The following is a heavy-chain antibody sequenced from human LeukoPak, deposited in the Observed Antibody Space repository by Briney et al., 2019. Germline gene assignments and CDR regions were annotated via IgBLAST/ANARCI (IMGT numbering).Heavy chain of an antibody. J-gene: IGHJ5*02. Sequence: SETQSLTCTVSGGSISSYYWSWIRQPPGKGLEWIGYIYYSGSTNYNPSLKSRVTISVDTSKNQFSLKLSSVTAADTAVFYCARDRVGWFDPWRQGTLVTVSS. D-gene: IGHD5/OR15-5a*01. CDR1: GGSISSYY. V-gene: IGHV4-59*01. CDR3: ARDRVGWFDP. CDR2: IYYSGST.